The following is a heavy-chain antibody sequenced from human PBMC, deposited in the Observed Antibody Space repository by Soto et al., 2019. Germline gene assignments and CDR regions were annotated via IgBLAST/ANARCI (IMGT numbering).Heavy chain of an antibody. CDR2: SSYDGSIK. CDR3: AKAWLVTGTNNYYYYGMDV. Sequence: QVQLVESGGGVVQPGRSLRLSCAASGFTFSSYGMHWVRQAPGKGLEWVAVSSYDGSIKYYADSVKGRFTISRDNSKNTLYLQMNGLRAEDTAVYYCAKAWLVTGTNNYYYYGMDVWGQGTTVTVSS. D-gene: IGHD1-7*01. CDR1: GFTFSSYG. J-gene: IGHJ6*02. V-gene: IGHV3-30*18.